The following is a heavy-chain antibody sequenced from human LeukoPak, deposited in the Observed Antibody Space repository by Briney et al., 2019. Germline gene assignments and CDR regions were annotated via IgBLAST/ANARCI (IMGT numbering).Heavy chain of an antibody. Sequence: SETLSLTCTVSGGSISSYYWSWIRQPPGKGLEWVGEIYLRGNTNYNPSLESRVTISVDESKTQLSLRLESVTAADTAVYYCARGTITTVTDSWGPGTLVTVSS. CDR3: ARGTITTVTDS. CDR1: GGSISSYY. V-gene: IGHV4-59*12. CDR2: IYLRGNT. D-gene: IGHD4-17*01. J-gene: IGHJ4*02.